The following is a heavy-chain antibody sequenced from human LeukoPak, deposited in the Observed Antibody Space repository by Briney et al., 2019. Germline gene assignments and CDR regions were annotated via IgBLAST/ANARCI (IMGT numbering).Heavy chain of an antibody. Sequence: PSETLSLTCTVSGGSISSSSYYWGWIRQPPGKGLEWIGRIYTSGSTNYNPSLKSRVTISVDTSKNQFSLKLNSVTAADTAVYYCARHSNWNGGVDWFDPWGQGTQVTVSS. D-gene: IGHD1-20*01. CDR2: IYTSGST. CDR1: GGSISSSSYY. CDR3: ARHSNWNGGVDWFDP. V-gene: IGHV4-39*01. J-gene: IGHJ5*02.